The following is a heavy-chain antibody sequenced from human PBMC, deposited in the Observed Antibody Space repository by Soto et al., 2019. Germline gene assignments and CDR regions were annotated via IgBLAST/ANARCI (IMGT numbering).Heavy chain of an antibody. J-gene: IGHJ3*02. CDR2: ISGSGGSA. V-gene: IGHV3-23*01. D-gene: IGHD3-22*01. CDR3: AKRLVMVGVIDI. Sequence: EVQLLESGGGLVQPGGSLRLSCAASGFTFSSYAMGWVRQAPGKGLEWVSVISGSGGSAYYADSVKGRFSISRDNSNNTLYLQMSSLRAEDTAIYYCAKRLVMVGVIDIWGQGTMVTVSS. CDR1: GFTFSSYA.